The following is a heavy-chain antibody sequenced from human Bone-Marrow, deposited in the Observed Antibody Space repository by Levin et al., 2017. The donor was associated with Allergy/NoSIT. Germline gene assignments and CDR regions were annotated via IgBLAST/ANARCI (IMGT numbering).Heavy chain of an antibody. Sequence: GGSLRLSCAAPGFTFSDYSMSWIRQAPGKGLEWISYITNSGKSMYYADSVKGRFTISRDNAKKLWFLEMNSLTADDTAIYNCARDRDSGWYAPFDYWGQGTLVTVSS. CDR2: ITNSGKSM. D-gene: IGHD6-19*01. J-gene: IGHJ4*02. V-gene: IGHV3-11*01. CDR3: ARDRDSGWYAPFDY. CDR1: GFTFSDYS.